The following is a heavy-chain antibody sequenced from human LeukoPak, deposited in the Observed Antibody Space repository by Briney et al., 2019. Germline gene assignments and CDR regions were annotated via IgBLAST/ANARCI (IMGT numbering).Heavy chain of an antibody. Sequence: SETLSLTCTVSGGSISSYYWSWIRQPPGKGLEWIGYIYTSGSTNYNPSLKSRVTISVDTSKNQFSLKLNSVTAADTAVYYCARGPGGNFDYWGQGTLVTVSS. J-gene: IGHJ4*02. CDR1: GGSISSYY. CDR2: IYTSGST. CDR3: ARGPGGNFDY. D-gene: IGHD3-16*01. V-gene: IGHV4-4*09.